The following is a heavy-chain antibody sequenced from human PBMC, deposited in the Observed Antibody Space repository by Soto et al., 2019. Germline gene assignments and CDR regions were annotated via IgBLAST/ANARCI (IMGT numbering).Heavy chain of an antibody. V-gene: IGHV1-69*01. CDR3: ARDRYGESSSTSCYGMDV. J-gene: IGHJ6*02. Sequence: QVQLVQSGAEVKKPGSSVKVSCKASGGTFSSYAISWVRQAPGQGLEWMGGIIPIFGTANYAQKFQGRVTITADESTSTDYMELSSLRSEDTAVYYCARDRYGESSSTSCYGMDVWGQGTTVTVSS. CDR2: IIPIFGTA. CDR1: GGTFSSYA. D-gene: IGHD2-2*01.